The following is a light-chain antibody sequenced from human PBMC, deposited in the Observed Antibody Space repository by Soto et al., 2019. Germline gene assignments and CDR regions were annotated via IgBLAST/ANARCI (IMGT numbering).Light chain of an antibody. CDR2: DAS. CDR1: QSVKVY. Sequence: ESVLTQSPATLSLSHGERATLSCRTSQSVKVYLAWYQQKPGQAPRLLIYDASTRAPGIPARFSGSGSGTDFILTISSLEPEDFAVYYCQQRTNGPGITFGQGTRLAIK. CDR3: QQRTNGPGIT. J-gene: IGKJ5*01. V-gene: IGKV3-11*01.